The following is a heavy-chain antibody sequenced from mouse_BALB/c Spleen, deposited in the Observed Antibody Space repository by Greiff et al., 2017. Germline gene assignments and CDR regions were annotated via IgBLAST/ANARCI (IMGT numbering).Heavy chain of an antibody. V-gene: IGHV3-2*02. CDR1: GYSITSDYA. D-gene: IGHD2-4*01. CDR2: ISYSGST. Sequence: VQLKESGPGLVKPSQSLSLTCTVTGYSITSDYAWNWIRQFPGNKLEWMGYISYSGSTSYNPSLKSRISITRDTSKNQFFLQLNSVTTEDTATYYCARSNYDAYFDYWGQGTTLTVSS. J-gene: IGHJ2*01. CDR3: ARSNYDAYFDY.